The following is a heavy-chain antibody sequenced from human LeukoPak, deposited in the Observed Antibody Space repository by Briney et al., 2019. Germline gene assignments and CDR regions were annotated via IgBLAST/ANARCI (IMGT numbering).Heavy chain of an antibody. CDR3: ARWKTTVVTPTAFDI. V-gene: IGHV1-69*04. J-gene: IGHJ3*02. CDR2: IIPILGIA. D-gene: IGHD4-23*01. Sequence: ASVKVSCKASGGTFSSYAIIWVRQAPGQGLEWMGRIIPILGIANYAQKFQGRVTITADKSTSTAYMELSGLRSEDTAVYYCARWKTTVVTPTAFDIWGQGTMVTVSS. CDR1: GGTFSSYA.